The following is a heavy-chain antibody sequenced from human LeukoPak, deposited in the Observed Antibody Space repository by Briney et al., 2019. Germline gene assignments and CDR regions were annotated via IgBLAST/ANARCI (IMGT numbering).Heavy chain of an antibody. CDR3: ARGSSLVAGFYYGMDV. J-gene: IGHJ6*04. Sequence: GGSLRLSCAASGFTFSSYSMNWVRQAPGKGLEWVSYISSSSYIYYSDSVKGRFTISRDNAKNSLYLQMNGLRAEDTAVYYCARGSSLVAGFYYGMDVWGKGTTVTVSS. CDR2: ISSSSYI. V-gene: IGHV3-21*05. CDR1: GFTFSSYS. D-gene: IGHD6-19*01.